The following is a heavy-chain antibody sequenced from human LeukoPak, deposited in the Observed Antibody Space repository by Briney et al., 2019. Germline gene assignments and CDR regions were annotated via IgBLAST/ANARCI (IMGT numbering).Heavy chain of an antibody. D-gene: IGHD6-19*01. Sequence: PSGILSLTCAVSGGSISSSNWWSWVRQPPGKGLEWIGEIYHSGSTNYNPSLKSRVTISVDKSKNQFSLKLSSVTAADTAVYYCARAHRIAVAGIDWFDPWGQGTLVTVSS. J-gene: IGHJ5*02. V-gene: IGHV4-4*02. CDR2: IYHSGST. CDR3: ARAHRIAVAGIDWFDP. CDR1: GGSISSSNW.